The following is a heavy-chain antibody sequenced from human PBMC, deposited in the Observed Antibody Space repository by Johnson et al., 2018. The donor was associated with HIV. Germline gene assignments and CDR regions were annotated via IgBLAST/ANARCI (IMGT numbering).Heavy chain of an antibody. Sequence: VQLVESGGGLVQPGGSLRLSCAASGFTFSSYAMSWVRQAPGKGLEWVSAISGSGGSTYYADSVQRRFTISRDNSKNKLYLQMNSLRAEDTAVYYCAKRGPTGGYWSGGSCYFAFDIWGQGTMVTVSS. J-gene: IGHJ3*02. V-gene: IGHV3-23*04. D-gene: IGHD2-15*01. CDR1: GFTFSSYA. CDR2: ISGSGGST. CDR3: AKRGPTGGYWSGGSCYFAFDI.